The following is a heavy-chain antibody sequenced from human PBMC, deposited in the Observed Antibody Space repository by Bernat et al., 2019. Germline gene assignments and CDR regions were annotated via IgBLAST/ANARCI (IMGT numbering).Heavy chain of an antibody. V-gene: IGHV3-30*01. Sequence: QVQLVESGGGVVQPGRSLRLSCAASGFTFSSYAMHWVRQAPGKGLEWVAVISYDGSNKYYADSVKGRFTISRDNSKNTLYLQMNSLRAEDTAVYYCARGETGEDIVVVVAATLWGQGTLVTVSS. J-gene: IGHJ4*02. CDR3: ARGETGEDIVVVVAATL. D-gene: IGHD2-15*01. CDR2: ISYDGSNK. CDR1: GFTFSSYA.